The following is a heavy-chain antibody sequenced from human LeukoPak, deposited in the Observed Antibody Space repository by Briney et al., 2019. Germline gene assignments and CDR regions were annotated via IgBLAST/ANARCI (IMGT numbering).Heavy chain of an antibody. V-gene: IGHV1-69*13. D-gene: IGHD4-23*01. J-gene: IGHJ4*02. CDR1: GGTFSSYA. CDR2: IIPIFGTA. Sequence: ASVKVSCKASGGTFSSYAISWVRQAPGQGLEWMGGIIPIFGTANYAQKFRGRVTITADESTSTAYMELSSLRSEDTAVYYCASTTHYGGNSFVDYWGQGTLVTVSS. CDR3: ASTTHYGGNSFVDY.